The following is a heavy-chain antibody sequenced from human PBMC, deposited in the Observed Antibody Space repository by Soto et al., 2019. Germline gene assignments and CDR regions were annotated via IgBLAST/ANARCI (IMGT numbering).Heavy chain of an antibody. V-gene: IGHV3-30*03. CDR2: ISYDGSNT. Sequence: GGSLRLSCAASVFTFSSYGMHWVRQAPVKVLEWVAVISYDGSNTYYADSVKGRFTISRDNSKNTLYLQMNSLRAEDTAVYYCARSNYYSSPYYYYGMDVWGQGTTVTVSS. D-gene: IGHD6-13*01. CDR1: VFTFSSYG. CDR3: ARSNYYSSPYYYYGMDV. J-gene: IGHJ6*02.